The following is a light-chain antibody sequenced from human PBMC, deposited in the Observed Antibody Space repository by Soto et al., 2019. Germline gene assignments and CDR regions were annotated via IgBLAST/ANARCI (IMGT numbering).Light chain of an antibody. CDR1: QSLLHSNGYNY. CDR2: LGS. V-gene: IGKV2-28*01. J-gene: IGKJ1*01. Sequence: DIVMTQSPLSLPVTPGEPASISCRSSQSLLHSNGYNYLDWYLQKPGQSPQLLIYLGSNRASGVPDRFSGSGSGADFALTINNLQPEDVAVYYCQQYYGHPRTFGQGTKVDIK. CDR3: QQYYGHPRT.